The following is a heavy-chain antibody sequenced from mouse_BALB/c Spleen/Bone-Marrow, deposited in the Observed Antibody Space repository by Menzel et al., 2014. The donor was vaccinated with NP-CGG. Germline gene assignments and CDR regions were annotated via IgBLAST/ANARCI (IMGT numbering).Heavy chain of an antibody. Sequence: VQLQQSGPGLVKPSQSLSLPCSVTGYSITSGYYCNWVRQFPGNKLAWMGYISYDGSNNYDPSLKNRISITRDTSKNQFFLKLNSVTTEDTATYYCARDNLDYWGQGTTLTVSS. CDR1: GYSITSGYY. CDR2: ISYDGSN. V-gene: IGHV3-6*02. CDR3: ARDNLDY. J-gene: IGHJ2*01.